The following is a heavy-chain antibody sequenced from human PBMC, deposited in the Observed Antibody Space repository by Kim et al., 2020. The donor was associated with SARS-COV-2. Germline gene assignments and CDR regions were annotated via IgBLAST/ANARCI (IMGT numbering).Heavy chain of an antibody. Sequence: GGSLRLSCAASGFTFSSYGMHWVRQAPGKGLEWVAVIWYDGSNKYYADSVKGRFTISRDNSKNTLYLQMNSLRAEDTAVYYCARDLSTMIVVALLDYWGQGTLVTVSS. D-gene: IGHD3-22*01. CDR1: GFTFSSYG. V-gene: IGHV3-33*01. J-gene: IGHJ4*02. CDR3: ARDLSTMIVVALLDY. CDR2: IWYDGSNK.